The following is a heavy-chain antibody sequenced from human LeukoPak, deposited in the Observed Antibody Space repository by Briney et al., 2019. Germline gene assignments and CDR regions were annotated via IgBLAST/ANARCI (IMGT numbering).Heavy chain of an antibody. CDR1: GFTFSSFG. V-gene: IGHV3-30*19. CDR2: ISYDGSNK. Sequence: GGSLRLSCAASGFTFSSFGMHWVRQAPGKGLEWVAVISYDGSNKYYADSVKGRFTISRDNSKNTLYLQMNSLRAEDTAVYYCARDLLPNDAFDIWGQGTMVTVSS. CDR3: ARDLLPNDAFDI. J-gene: IGHJ3*02.